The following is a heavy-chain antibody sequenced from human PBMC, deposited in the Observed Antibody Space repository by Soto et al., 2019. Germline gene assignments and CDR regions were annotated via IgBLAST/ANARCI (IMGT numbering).Heavy chain of an antibody. CDR3: ARGEAYSSSSEIHCGY. V-gene: IGHV1-69*12. D-gene: IGHD6-6*01. CDR1: GGTFSSYA. J-gene: IGHJ4*02. Sequence: QVQLVQSGAEVKKPGSSVKVSCKASGGTFSSYAISWVRQAPGQGLEWMGGIIPIFGTANYAQKFQGRVTITADESTSTADMELSSLRSEDTAVYYCARGEAYSSSSEIHCGYWGQGTLVTVSS. CDR2: IIPIFGTA.